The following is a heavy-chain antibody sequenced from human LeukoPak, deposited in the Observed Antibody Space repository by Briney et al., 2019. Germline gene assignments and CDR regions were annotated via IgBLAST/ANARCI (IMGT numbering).Heavy chain of an antibody. CDR2: IIPIFGTA. D-gene: IGHD3-10*02. CDR3: ARGDFVSGGYPFDY. Sequence: ASVKVSCMASGGTFSSYAISWVRQAPGQGLEWMGGIIPIFGTANYAQKFQGRVTITADESTSTAYMELSSLRSEDTAVYYCARGDFVSGGYPFDYWGQGTLVTVSS. CDR1: GGTFSSYA. J-gene: IGHJ4*02. V-gene: IGHV1-69*13.